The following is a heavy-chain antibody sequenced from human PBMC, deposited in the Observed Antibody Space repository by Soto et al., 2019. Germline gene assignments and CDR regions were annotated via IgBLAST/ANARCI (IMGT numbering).Heavy chain of an antibody. J-gene: IGHJ4*02. V-gene: IGHV2-26*01. CDR3: ARSPTLYYYGSGSYYNDIAPYYFDY. CDR1: GFSLSNARMG. D-gene: IGHD3-10*01. Sequence: ASGPTLVNPTETLTLTCTVSGFSLSNARMGVSWIRQPPGKALEWLAHIFSNDEKSYSTSLKSRLTISKDTSKSQVVLTMTNMDPVDTATYYCARSPTLYYYGSGSYYNDIAPYYFDYWGQGTLVTVSS. CDR2: IFSNDEK.